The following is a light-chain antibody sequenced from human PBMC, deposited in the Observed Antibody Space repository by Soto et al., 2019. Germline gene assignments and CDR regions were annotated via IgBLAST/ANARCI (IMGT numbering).Light chain of an antibody. CDR2: KAS. J-gene: IGKJ1*01. CDR3: QQYNTYWT. CDR1: QSISSW. Sequence: DIQMTQSPSTLSASVRDRVTITCRASQSISSWLAWYQQKPGKAPRLLIYKASSLESGVPSRFSGSGSGTEFTLTISGLQPDDFATYYCQQYNTYWTFGQGTKVEIK. V-gene: IGKV1-5*03.